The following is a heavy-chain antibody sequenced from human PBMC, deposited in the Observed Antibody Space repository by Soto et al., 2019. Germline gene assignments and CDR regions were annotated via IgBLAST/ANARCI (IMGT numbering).Heavy chain of an antibody. CDR2: IYYSGST. CDR1: GGSISSSSYY. D-gene: IGHD3-9*01. CDR3: ASQAGIRYFDWLLGWFDP. V-gene: IGHV4-39*01. Sequence: QLQLQESGPGLVKPSETLSLTCTVSGGSISSSSYYWGWIRQPPGKGLEWIGSIYYSGSTYYNPSLKSRVTISVDTSKNQFSLKLSSVTAADTAVYYCASQAGIRYFDWLLGWFDPWGQGTLVTVSS. J-gene: IGHJ5*02.